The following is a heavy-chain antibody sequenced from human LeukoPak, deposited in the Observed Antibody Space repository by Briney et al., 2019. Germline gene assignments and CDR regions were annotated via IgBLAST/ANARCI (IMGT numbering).Heavy chain of an antibody. J-gene: IGHJ6*03. D-gene: IGHD6-13*01. CDR1: GFTFSDYY. Sequence: GGSLRLSCAASGFTFSDYYMSWIRQAPGKGLEWVSYFSSSGSTIYYADPVKGRFTISRDNAKNSLYLQMNSLRAEDTAVYYCARVPSSSWPYYCYMDVWGKGTTVTVSS. CDR3: ARVPSSSWPYYCYMDV. CDR2: FSSSGSTI. V-gene: IGHV3-11*01.